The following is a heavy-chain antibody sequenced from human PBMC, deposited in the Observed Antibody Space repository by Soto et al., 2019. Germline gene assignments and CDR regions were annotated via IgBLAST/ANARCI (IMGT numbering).Heavy chain of an antibody. Sequence: GGALRLSCAASGFTFSSYSMNWVRQAPGKGLEWVSSISSSSSYIYYADSVKGRFTISRDNAKNSLYLQMNSLRAKDTAVYYCARGRGSCPLDCYYYGMDVWGQVTTVTVS. CDR2: ISSSSSYI. CDR1: GFTFSSYS. CDR3: ARGRGSCPLDCYYYGMDV. V-gene: IGHV3-21*01. J-gene: IGHJ6*02. D-gene: IGHD2-15*01.